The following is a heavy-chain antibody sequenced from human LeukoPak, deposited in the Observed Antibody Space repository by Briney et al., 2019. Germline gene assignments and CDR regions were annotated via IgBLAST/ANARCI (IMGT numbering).Heavy chain of an antibody. Sequence: ASVKVSCKASGYTFTSYAMHWVRQAPGQRLEWMGWINAGNGNTKYSQEFQGRVTITRDTSASTAYMELRSLRSDDTAVYYCARGDEQWLVDYWGQGTLVTVSS. J-gene: IGHJ4*02. CDR2: INAGNGNT. D-gene: IGHD6-19*01. CDR3: ARGDEQWLVDY. CDR1: GYTFTSYA. V-gene: IGHV1-3*01.